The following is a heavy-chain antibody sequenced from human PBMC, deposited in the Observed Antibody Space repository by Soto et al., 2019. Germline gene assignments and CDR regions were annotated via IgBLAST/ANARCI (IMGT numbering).Heavy chain of an antibody. CDR1: GYTFTSYG. Sequence: GASVKVSCKASGYTFTSYGISWVRQAPGQGLEWMGWISAYNGNTNYAQKLQGRVTMTTDTSTSTAYMELRSLRSDDTAVYYCARDMRYYYGSGSTIGGHYYYYGMDVWGQGTTVTVSS. D-gene: IGHD3-10*01. J-gene: IGHJ6*02. V-gene: IGHV1-18*01. CDR2: ISAYNGNT. CDR3: ARDMRYYYGSGSTIGGHYYYYGMDV.